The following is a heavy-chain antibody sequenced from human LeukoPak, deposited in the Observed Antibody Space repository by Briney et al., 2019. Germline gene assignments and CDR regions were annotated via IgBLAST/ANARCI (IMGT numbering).Heavy chain of an antibody. V-gene: IGHV4-4*07. CDR1: GGSISSYY. CDR3: ARSPKAAIFGVVLYYFDY. J-gene: IGHJ4*02. Sequence: SETLSLTCTVSGGSISSYYWSWIRQPAGKGLEWIGRIYTSGSTNYNPSLKSRVTMSVDTSKNQFSLKLSSVTAADTAVYYCARSPKAAIFGVVLYYFDYWGQGTLVTASS. D-gene: IGHD3-3*01. CDR2: IYTSGST.